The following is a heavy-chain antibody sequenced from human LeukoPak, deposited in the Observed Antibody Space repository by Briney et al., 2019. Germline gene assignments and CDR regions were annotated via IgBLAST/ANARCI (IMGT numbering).Heavy chain of an antibody. D-gene: IGHD6-13*01. CDR3: ASGPYPAAGTDHQFDY. J-gene: IGHJ4*02. CDR2: IYYSGST. V-gene: IGHV4-59*01. Sequence: SETLSLTCTVSGASISSYYWSWIRQPRRKGLEWIGYIYYSGSTKYNPSLKSRVTISVDTSKNQFSLKVSSVTAEDTAVYYCASGPYPAAGTDHQFDYWGQGTLVTVSS. CDR1: GASISSYY.